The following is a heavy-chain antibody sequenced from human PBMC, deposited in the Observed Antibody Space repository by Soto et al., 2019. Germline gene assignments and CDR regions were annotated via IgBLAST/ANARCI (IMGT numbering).Heavy chain of an antibody. CDR3: AKDGVMGTAGKGNYYYMDV. CDR2: ISWNSGSI. V-gene: IGHV3-9*01. CDR1: GFTFDDYA. Sequence: GGSLRLSCAASGFTFDDYAMHWVRQAPGKGLEWVSGISWNSGSIGYADSVKGRFTISRDNAKNSLYLQMNSLRAEDTALYYCAKDGVMGTAGKGNYYYMDVWGKGTTVTVSS. D-gene: IGHD6-13*01. J-gene: IGHJ6*03.